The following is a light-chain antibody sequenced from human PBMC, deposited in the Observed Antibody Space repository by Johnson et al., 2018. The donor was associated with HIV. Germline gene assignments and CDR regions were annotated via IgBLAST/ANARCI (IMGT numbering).Light chain of an antibody. CDR3: GTWDSRLRNV. Sequence: QSVLTQPPSVSAAPGQKVTISCSGSSSNTGNNYVSWYQQLPGTAPKLLIYENNKRPSGIPDRFSGSKSGTSATLGITGLQTGDEADYYCGTWDSRLRNVFGTGTKVTVL. CDR2: ENN. V-gene: IGLV1-51*02. CDR1: SSNTGNNY. J-gene: IGLJ1*01.